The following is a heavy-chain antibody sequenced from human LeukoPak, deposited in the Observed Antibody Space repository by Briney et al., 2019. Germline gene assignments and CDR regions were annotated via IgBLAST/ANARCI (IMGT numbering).Heavy chain of an antibody. Sequence: ASVKVSCKASGYTFTSYDINWVRQATGQGLEWMGWMNPNSGNTGYAQKFQGRATMTRNTSISTAYMELSSLRSEDTAVYYCARGLRATGTTTPYWGHGTLVTVAS. V-gene: IGHV1-8*01. CDR1: GYTFTSYD. D-gene: IGHD1-1*01. CDR2: MNPNSGNT. CDR3: ARGLRATGTTTPY. J-gene: IGHJ4*01.